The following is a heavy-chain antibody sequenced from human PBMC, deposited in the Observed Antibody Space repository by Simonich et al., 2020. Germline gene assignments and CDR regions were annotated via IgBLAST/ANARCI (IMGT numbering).Heavy chain of an antibody. CDR2: INPNSGGT. CDR3: ARDQGGRAAAATDY. V-gene: IGHV1-2*06. CDR1: GYTFTGYY. Sequence: GAEVKKPGASVKVSCKAFGYTFTGYYMHWVRQAPGQGLEWMGRINPNSGGTNYAQKFQGSVTMTTDTSTSTAYMELRSLRSDDTAVYYCARDQGGRAAAATDYWGQGTLVTVSS. D-gene: IGHD6-13*01. J-gene: IGHJ4*02.